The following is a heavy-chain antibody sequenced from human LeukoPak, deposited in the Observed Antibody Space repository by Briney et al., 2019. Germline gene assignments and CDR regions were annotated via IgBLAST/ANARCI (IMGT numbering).Heavy chain of an antibody. Sequence: ASVKVPCKVSGYTLTELSMHWVRQAPGKGLEWMGGFDPEDGETIYAQKFQGRVTMTEDTSTDTAYMELSSLRSEDTAVYYCATGVPRSVAGRYYYGMDVWGQGTTVTVSS. CDR2: FDPEDGET. D-gene: IGHD6-19*01. V-gene: IGHV1-24*01. J-gene: IGHJ6*02. CDR1: GYTLTELS. CDR3: ATGVPRSVAGRYYYGMDV.